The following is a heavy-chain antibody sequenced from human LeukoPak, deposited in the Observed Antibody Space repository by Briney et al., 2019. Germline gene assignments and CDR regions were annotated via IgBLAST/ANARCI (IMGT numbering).Heavy chain of an antibody. CDR3: AKGPGRGQQLDY. Sequence: PGGSLRPSCAASGFTFDDYAMHWVRQAPGKGLEWVSGISWNSGSIGYADSVKGRFTISRDNAKNSLYLQMNSLRAEDTALYYCAKGPGRGQQLDYWGQGTLVTVSS. CDR1: GFTFDDYA. V-gene: IGHV3-9*01. CDR2: ISWNSGSI. D-gene: IGHD6-13*01. J-gene: IGHJ4*02.